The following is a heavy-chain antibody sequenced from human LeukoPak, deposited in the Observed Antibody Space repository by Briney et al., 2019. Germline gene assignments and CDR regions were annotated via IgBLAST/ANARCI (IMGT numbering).Heavy chain of an antibody. V-gene: IGHV4-59*01. Sequence: SETLSLTCIVSGDSISSYYWSWIRQPPGKGLEWIGYIYYSGSTNYNPPLKSRVTISVDTSKNQLSLKLSFVTAADTAVYYCATVHNSRTYWFDPWGQGTLVTVSS. CDR1: GDSISSYY. CDR3: ATVHNSRTYWFDP. J-gene: IGHJ5*02. CDR2: IYYSGST. D-gene: IGHD6-13*01.